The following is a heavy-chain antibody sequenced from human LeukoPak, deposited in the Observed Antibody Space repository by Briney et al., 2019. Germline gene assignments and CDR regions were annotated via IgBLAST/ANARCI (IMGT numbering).Heavy chain of an antibody. CDR2: NSAYNGNT. V-gene: IGHV1-18*01. CDR3: AREMSPSLGYYYMDV. J-gene: IGHJ6*03. Sequence: ASVKVSCKASGYTFTSYGISWVRQASGQGLEWMGWNSAYNGNTNYAQKLQGRVTMTTDTSTSTAYMELRSLRSDDTAVYYCAREMSPSLGYYYMDVWGKGTTVTVSS. CDR1: GYTFTSYG.